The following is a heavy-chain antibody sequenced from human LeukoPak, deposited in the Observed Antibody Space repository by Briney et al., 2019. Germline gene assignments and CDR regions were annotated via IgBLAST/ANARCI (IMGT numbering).Heavy chain of an antibody. V-gene: IGHV1-69*04. CDR1: GGTFSSYA. D-gene: IGHD6-6*01. J-gene: IGHJ3*02. CDR3: ASSGAARGAFDI. CDR2: IIPILGIA. Sequence: SVKVSCKASGGTFSSYAISWVRQAPGQGLEWMGRIIPILGIANYAQKFQGRVTITADKSTSTAYMELRSLRSDDTAVYYCASSGAARGAFDIWGQGTMVTVSS.